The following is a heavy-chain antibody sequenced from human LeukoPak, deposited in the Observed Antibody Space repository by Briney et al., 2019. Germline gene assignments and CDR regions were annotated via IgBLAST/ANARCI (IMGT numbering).Heavy chain of an antibody. CDR2: IYPDDPDT. V-gene: IGHV5-51*01. CDR1: GYRFPASW. Sequence: RGESLKISCKGSGYRFPASWIAWVRQMPGKGFEWIGVIYPDDPDTIYNPSFEGQVTFSVDKSISTAYLQWSSLKASDTAIYYCARGAYGSGSSYNSYGMDVWGQGTPVAVSS. J-gene: IGHJ6*02. CDR3: ARGAYGSGSSYNSYGMDV. D-gene: IGHD3-10*01.